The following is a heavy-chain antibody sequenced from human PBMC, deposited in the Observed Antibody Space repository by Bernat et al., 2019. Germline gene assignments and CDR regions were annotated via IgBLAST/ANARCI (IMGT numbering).Heavy chain of an antibody. CDR3: GRDGGSIVGATGY. CDR1: GFTFSSYE. CDR2: ISSSGSTI. J-gene: IGHJ4*02. V-gene: IGHV3-48*03. D-gene: IGHD1-26*01. Sequence: EVQLVESGGGLVQPGGSLRLSCAASGFTFSSYEMNWVRQAPGKGLEWVSYISSSGSTIYYADSVKGRFTISRDNAKNSLYLQMNSLRAEDTAVYYCGRDGGSIVGATGYWGQGTLVSVS.